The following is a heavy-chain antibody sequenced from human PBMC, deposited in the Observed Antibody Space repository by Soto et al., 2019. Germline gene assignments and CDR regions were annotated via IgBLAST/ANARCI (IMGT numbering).Heavy chain of an antibody. J-gene: IGHJ6*02. CDR1: GGSISSSNW. CDR3: ARWGSYDSSGYYYYYYGMDV. CDR2: IYHSGST. D-gene: IGHD3-22*01. Sequence: SETLSLTCAVSGGSISSSNWWSWVRQPPGKGLEWIGEIYHSGSTNYNPSLKSRVTISVDTSKNQFSLKLSSVTAADTAVYYCARWGSYDSSGYYYYYYGMDVWGQGTTVTVSS. V-gene: IGHV4-4*02.